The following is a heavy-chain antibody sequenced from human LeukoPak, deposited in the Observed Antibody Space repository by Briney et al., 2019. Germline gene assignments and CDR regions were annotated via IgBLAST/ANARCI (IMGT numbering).Heavy chain of an antibody. CDR1: GVSFSSHA. Sequence: ASVKVSCKASGVSFSSHAVSWVRQAPGQGLEWMGRIIPLFTITNAAQNFQGRVSFTADTSTTTFYMELSSLRSDDTAVYYCARDTSSGRGGMDVWGQGTTVTVSS. D-gene: IGHD6-19*01. CDR3: ARDTSSGRGGMDV. CDR2: IIPLFTIT. V-gene: IGHV1-69*04. J-gene: IGHJ6*02.